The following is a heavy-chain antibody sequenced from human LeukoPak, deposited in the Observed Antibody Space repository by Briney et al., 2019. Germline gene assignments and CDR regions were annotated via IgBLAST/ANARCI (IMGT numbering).Heavy chain of an antibody. D-gene: IGHD7-27*01. J-gene: IGHJ4*02. Sequence: ASVKVSCKASGYTFNGYYIHWVRQAPGQGLEWMGRINPGNSRTDYAQRFQGRVTMTRDTSVSTAYMEVSRLRSDDTAVYYCAGGPDWGLPHSWGQRTLVTVSS. V-gene: IGHV1-2*06. CDR3: AGGPDWGLPHS. CDR1: GYTFNGYY. CDR2: INPGNSRT.